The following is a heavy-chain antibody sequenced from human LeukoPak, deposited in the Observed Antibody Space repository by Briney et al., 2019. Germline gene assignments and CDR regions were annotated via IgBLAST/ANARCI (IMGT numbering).Heavy chain of an antibody. CDR2: ISGSGYST. CDR1: GFTFSSYA. Sequence: GGSLRLSCAASGFTFSSYAMSWVRQAPGRGLEWVPAISGSGYSTYYADSVKGRFTISRDNSKNTLYLQMNSLRAEDTAVYYCAANSGYYYYYMDVWGKGTTVTISS. CDR3: AANSGYYYYYMDV. V-gene: IGHV3-23*01. D-gene: IGHD1-26*01. J-gene: IGHJ6*03.